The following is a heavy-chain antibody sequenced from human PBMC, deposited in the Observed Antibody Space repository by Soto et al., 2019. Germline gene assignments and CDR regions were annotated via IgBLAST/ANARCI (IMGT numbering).Heavy chain of an antibody. CDR3: ARLFTAATNNWFDP. J-gene: IGHJ5*02. CDR1: GYSFTSYW. CDR2: IYPGDSDT. Sequence: GESLKISRKGSGYSFTSYWIGWVRQMPGKSLEWMGIIYPGDSDTRYSPSFQGQVTISADKSFSTAYLQWSSLKASDTAMYYCARLFTAATNNWFDPWGQGTLVTVSS. V-gene: IGHV5-51*01. D-gene: IGHD2-15*01.